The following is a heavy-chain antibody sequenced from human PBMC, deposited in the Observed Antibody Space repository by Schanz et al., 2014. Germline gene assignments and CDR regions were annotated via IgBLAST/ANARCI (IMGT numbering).Heavy chain of an antibody. CDR2: IIPILDIT. Sequence: QVQLVQSGAEVKKPGSSVKVSCKASGGTFSSFAIFWVRQAPGQGLEWMGTIIPILDITNYAQKFQGRVTITADNSPSTAYMEXLNLRSEDTAVYYCAXAGQDYSDSSGYATYYFGNWGQGTLVTVSS. V-gene: IGHV1-69*04. CDR3: AXAGQDYSDSSGYATYYFGN. J-gene: IGHJ4*02. CDR1: GGTFSSFA. D-gene: IGHD3-22*01.